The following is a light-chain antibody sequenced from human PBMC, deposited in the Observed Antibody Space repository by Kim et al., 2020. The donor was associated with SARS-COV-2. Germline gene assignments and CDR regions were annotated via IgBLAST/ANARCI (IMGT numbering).Light chain of an antibody. CDR3: PPSPSWPRP. Sequence: ERGRTQTPATLSGAPGERATLSCRASQSVGINLAWYQQKPGQAPRLLIYGASARASGIPAKFSASGSGTEFTLTISSLPSEDFAVYYCPPSPSWPRPFGQGTKVDIK. CDR2: GAS. J-gene: IGKJ1*01. CDR1: QSVGIN. V-gene: IGKV3-15*01.